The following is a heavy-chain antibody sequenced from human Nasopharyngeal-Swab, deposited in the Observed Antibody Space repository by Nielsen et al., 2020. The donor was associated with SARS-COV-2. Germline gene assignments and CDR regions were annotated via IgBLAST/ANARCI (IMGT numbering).Heavy chain of an antibody. CDR3: ARGGPDYGDYDGFDP. J-gene: IGHJ5*02. V-gene: IGHV3-30-3*01. Sequence: GESLKISCAASGFTFSSYAMHWVRQAPGKGLEWVAVISYDGSNKYYADSVKGRFTISRDNSKNTLYLQMNSLRAEDTAVYYRARGGPDYGDYDGFDPWGQGTLVTVSS. D-gene: IGHD4-17*01. CDR1: GFTFSSYA. CDR2: ISYDGSNK.